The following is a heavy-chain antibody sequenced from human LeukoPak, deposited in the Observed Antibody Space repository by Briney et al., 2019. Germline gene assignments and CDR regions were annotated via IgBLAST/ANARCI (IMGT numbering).Heavy chain of an antibody. J-gene: IGHJ4*02. V-gene: IGHV3-11*04. CDR3: ARDGIHCSSTSCFDY. CDR2: ISRSGSTK. Sequence: GGSLRLSCAASGFTFSDYNMRWIRQAPGKGLEWVSSISRSGSTKYYADSVKGRFTISRDNAKSSLHLQMNSLRAEDTAVYYCARDGIHCSSTSCFDYWGQGTLVTVSS. D-gene: IGHD2-2*01. CDR1: GFTFSDYN.